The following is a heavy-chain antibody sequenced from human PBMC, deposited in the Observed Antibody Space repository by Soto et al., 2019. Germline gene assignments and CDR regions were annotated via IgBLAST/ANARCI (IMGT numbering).Heavy chain of an antibody. CDR1: GFSFVNYA. Sequence: GGSLRLSCAASGFSFVNYAMNWVRQAPGKGLEWVSGLSGSGTSTYYADSVKGRLTISRDNPRDTLFLQMNSLTADDTAVYYCAKATTNGGWFNPFDSWGQGALVTVSS. D-gene: IGHD6-19*01. J-gene: IGHJ4*02. CDR3: AKATTNGGWFNPFDS. CDR2: LSGSGTST. V-gene: IGHV3-23*01.